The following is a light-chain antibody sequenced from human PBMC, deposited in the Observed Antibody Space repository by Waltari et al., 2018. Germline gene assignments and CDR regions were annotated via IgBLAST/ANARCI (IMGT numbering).Light chain of an antibody. Sequence: QSALIQPASVSGSPGQSITLSCTGTSNDIGGFNYVCWYQQHPGKAPTLLIHDVHNRPSGVSDRFSGSNSGNTASLSISGLQAEDEADYYCSSYTSRNSWVFGGGTKLTVL. V-gene: IGLV2-14*03. CDR2: DVH. CDR1: SNDIGGFNY. J-gene: IGLJ3*02. CDR3: SSYTSRNSWV.